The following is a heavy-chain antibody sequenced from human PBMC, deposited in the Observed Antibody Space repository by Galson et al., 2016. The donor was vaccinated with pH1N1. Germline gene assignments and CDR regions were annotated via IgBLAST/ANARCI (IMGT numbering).Heavy chain of an antibody. CDR3: TSIIGTTQYYYYMDV. Sequence: LSLTCTVSGGSLSSSEYYWAWIRQSPGTGLEWIGSIYYRGSTYYNPSLKSRVSISVDRSTNQFSLNLSSVTAADTAVYYCTSIIGTTQYYYYMDVWGKGTTVTVS. J-gene: IGHJ6*03. CDR2: IYYRGST. V-gene: IGHV4-39*07. CDR1: GGSLSSSEYY. D-gene: IGHD1-7*01.